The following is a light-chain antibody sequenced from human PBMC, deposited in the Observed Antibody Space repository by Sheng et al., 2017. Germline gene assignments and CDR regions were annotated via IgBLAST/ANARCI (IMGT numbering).Light chain of an antibody. CDR1: QSVSSSY. CDR3: QQYNNWPRT. V-gene: IGKV3-15*01. Sequence: DIVLTQSPGTLSLSPGERATLSCRASQSVSSSYLAWYQQKPGQAPRPLIFGASTRAPGIPARFSGSGSGTEFTLTISSLQSEDFAVYYCQQYNNWPRTFGQGTKVDVK. CDR2: GAS. J-gene: IGKJ1*01.